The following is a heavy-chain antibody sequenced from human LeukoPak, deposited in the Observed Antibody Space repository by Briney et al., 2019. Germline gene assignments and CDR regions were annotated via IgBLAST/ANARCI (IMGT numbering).Heavy chain of an antibody. D-gene: IGHD3-3*01. CDR3: ARGGYYDFWSGYYSPYYYYGMDV. CDR1: GFTFSSYW. J-gene: IGHJ6*02. V-gene: IGHV3-74*01. Sequence: SGGSLRLSCAASGFTFSSYWMHWVRQAPGKGLVWVSRINSDGSSTSYADSVKGRFTISRDNAKNTLYLQMNSLRAEDTAVYYCARGGYYDFWSGYYSPYYYYGMDVWGQGTTVTVSS. CDR2: INSDGSST.